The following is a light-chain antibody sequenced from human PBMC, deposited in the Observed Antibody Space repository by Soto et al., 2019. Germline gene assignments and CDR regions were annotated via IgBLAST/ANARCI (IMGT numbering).Light chain of an antibody. CDR1: SSDVGSYNG. CDR3: SSYTGGNTVL. Sequence: QSALTQPPSVSGSPGQSVTISCTGPSSDVGSYNGVSWYQQPPGTAPKLMIYEVNSRPSGVPDRFSGSKSGNTASLTISGLEAEDEAAYYCSSYTGGNTVLFGGGTKVTVL. V-gene: IGLV2-18*02. J-gene: IGLJ2*01. CDR2: EVN.